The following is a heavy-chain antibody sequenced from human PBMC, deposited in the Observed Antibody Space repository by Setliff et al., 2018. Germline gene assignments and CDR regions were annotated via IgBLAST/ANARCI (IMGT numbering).Heavy chain of an antibody. CDR2: MNPNSGNT. CDR3: ARNRAYSSSWFLWFDP. Sequence: GASVKVSCKASGYTFTSYYMHWVRQATGQGLEWMGWMNPNSGNTGYAQKFQGRVTITRDTSASTAYMELSSLRSEDTAVYYCARNRAYSSSWFLWFDPWGQGTLVTVSS. CDR1: GYTFTSYY. J-gene: IGHJ5*02. D-gene: IGHD6-13*01. V-gene: IGHV1-8*03.